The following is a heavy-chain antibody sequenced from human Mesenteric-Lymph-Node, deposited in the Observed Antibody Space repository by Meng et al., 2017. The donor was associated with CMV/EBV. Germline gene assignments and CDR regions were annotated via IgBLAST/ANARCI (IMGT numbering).Heavy chain of an antibody. CDR3: ASQGAYSNYVGYYYGMDV. Sequence: GGSLRLSCAASGFTFSSYWMHWVRQAPGKGLVWVSRINSDGSSTSYADSVKGRFTISRDNAKNTLYLQMNSLRAEDTAVYYCASQGAYSNYVGYYYGMDVWGQGTTVTVSS. CDR1: GFTFSSYW. V-gene: IGHV3-74*01. D-gene: IGHD4-11*01. J-gene: IGHJ6*02. CDR2: INSDGSST.